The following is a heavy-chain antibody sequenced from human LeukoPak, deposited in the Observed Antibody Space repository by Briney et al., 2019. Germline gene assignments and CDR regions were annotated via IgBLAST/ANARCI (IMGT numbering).Heavy chain of an antibody. CDR1: GYTFTSYD. CDR2: MNPNSGNT. Sequence: ASVKVSCKASGYTFTSYDINWVRQATGRGLEWMGWMNPNSGNTGYAQKFQGRVTMTRNTSISTAYMELSSLRSEDTAVYYCARGRPQYYGSGSYPDYWGQGTLVTVSS. V-gene: IGHV1-8*01. J-gene: IGHJ4*02. D-gene: IGHD3-10*01. CDR3: ARGRPQYYGSGSYPDY.